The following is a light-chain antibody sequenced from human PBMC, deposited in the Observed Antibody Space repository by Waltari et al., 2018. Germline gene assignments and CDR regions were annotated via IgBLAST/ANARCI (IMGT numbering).Light chain of an antibody. Sequence: DIQMTQSPSAMSASVGDRVTITCRASQVIRNYLAWFQQKPGNAPKRLIYTASSLKSGVPSRFSGSGSGTEFTLTISSLQAEDVAVYYCQQYYGVPYTFGQGTKLEI. CDR2: TAS. CDR3: QQYYGVPYT. J-gene: IGKJ2*01. CDR1: QVIRNY. V-gene: IGKV1-17*03.